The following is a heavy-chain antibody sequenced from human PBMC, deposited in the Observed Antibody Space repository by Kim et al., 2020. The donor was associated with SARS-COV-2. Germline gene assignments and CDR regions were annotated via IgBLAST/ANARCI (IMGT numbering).Heavy chain of an antibody. V-gene: IGHV1-3*01. CDR3: ARERSQTYLDFDY. Sequence: ASVKVSCKASGYTFSSDAIHWVRQAPGQGLEWMGWIRGASGDSMNSQKFQGRVTTSWDTSASTAHMVLSSLRSEDTAVYYCARERSQTYLDFDYWGHGTRVTVSS. D-gene: IGHD3-10*01. J-gene: IGHJ4*01. CDR1: GYTFSSDA. CDR2: IRGASGDS.